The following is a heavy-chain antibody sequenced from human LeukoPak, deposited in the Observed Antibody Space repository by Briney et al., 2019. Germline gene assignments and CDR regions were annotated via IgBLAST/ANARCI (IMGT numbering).Heavy chain of an antibody. CDR2: ISWSSGII. CDR3: AKDTGSPADAITMEDNAFDI. D-gene: IGHD3-3*01. CDR1: GFIFDDHG. V-gene: IGHV3-9*01. J-gene: IGHJ3*02. Sequence: GRSLRLSCAASGFIFDDHGMHWVRQAPGKGLEWVSGISWSSGIIGYADSAKGRFTISRDNAKNSLDLQMESLRAEDTAVYYCAKDTGSPADAITMEDNAFDIWGQGTMVTVSS.